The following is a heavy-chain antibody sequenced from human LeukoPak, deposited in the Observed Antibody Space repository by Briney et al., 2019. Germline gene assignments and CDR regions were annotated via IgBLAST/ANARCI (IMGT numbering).Heavy chain of an antibody. V-gene: IGHV3-33*01. CDR1: GFTFSSYG. CDR3: ARGGWYQTYYFDY. J-gene: IGHJ4*02. Sequence: GRSLRLSCAASGFTFSSYGMHWVRQAPGKGLEWVAVIWYDGSNKYYADSVKGRFTISRDNSKNTLYLQMNSLRAEDTAVYYCARGGWYQTYYFDYWGQGTLVTVSS. D-gene: IGHD2-15*01. CDR2: IWYDGSNK.